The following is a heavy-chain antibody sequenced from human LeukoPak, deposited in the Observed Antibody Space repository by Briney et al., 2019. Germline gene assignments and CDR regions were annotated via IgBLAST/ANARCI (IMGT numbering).Heavy chain of an antibody. CDR3: ARGGGATRIDY. CDR2: IYTSGST. Sequence: SQTLSLTCSVSGDSIRSGTYYWSWIRQPAGKGLEWIGRIYTSGSTSYNPSLKSRVTISVDTSKNQFSLKLTSVTATDTAVYYCARGGGATRIDYWGQGTLVTVSS. CDR1: GDSIRSGTYY. D-gene: IGHD5-12*01. J-gene: IGHJ4*02. V-gene: IGHV4-61*02.